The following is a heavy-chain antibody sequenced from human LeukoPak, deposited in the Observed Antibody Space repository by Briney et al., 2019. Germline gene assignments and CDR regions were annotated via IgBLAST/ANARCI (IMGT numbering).Heavy chain of an antibody. V-gene: IGHV4-30-2*02. CDR2: TYHSGST. Sequence: SQTLSLTCAVSGGSISSGGYSWSWIRQPPGKGLEWIGYTYHSGSTYYNPSLKSRVTTSVDTSKNQFSLKLSSVTAADTAVYYCARYYGDSWGQGTLVTVSA. CDR1: GGSISSGGYS. J-gene: IGHJ4*02. CDR3: ARYYGDS.